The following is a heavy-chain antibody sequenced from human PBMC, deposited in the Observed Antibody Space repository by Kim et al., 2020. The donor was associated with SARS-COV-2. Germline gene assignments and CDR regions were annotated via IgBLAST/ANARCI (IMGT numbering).Heavy chain of an antibody. V-gene: IGHV4-61*01. CDR2: IYYSGST. CDR1: GGSVSSGSYY. J-gene: IGHJ1*01. CDR3: ARGNIVVVPAAIQSEYFQH. D-gene: IGHD2-2*02. Sequence: SETRSLTCTVSGGSVSSGSYYWSWIRQPPGKGLEWIGYIYYSGSTNYNPSLKSRVTISVDTSKNQFSLKLSSVTAADTAVYYCARGNIVVVPAAIQSEYFQHWGQGTLVTVSS.